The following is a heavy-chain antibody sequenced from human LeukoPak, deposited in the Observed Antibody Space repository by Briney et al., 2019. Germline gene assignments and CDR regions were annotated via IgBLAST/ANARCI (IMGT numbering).Heavy chain of an antibody. V-gene: IGHV3-7*01. CDR2: IKHDGSEK. CDR1: GFMFSSYW. J-gene: IGHJ4*02. Sequence: GGSLRLSCAASGFMFSSYWMSWVRQAPGKGLEWVANIKHDGSEKYYVDSVKGRFTISRDNAKNSLYLQMNSLRAEDTAVYYCARGPSGYHNTGGQGTLVTVSS. CDR3: ARGPSGYHNT. D-gene: IGHD5-12*01.